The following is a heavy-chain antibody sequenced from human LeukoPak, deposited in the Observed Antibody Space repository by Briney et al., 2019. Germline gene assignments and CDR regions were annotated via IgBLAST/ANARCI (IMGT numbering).Heavy chain of an antibody. J-gene: IGHJ6*03. V-gene: IGHV4-39*02. D-gene: IGHD3-10*01. Sequence: SETLSLTCTVSGGSISSSSYYWGWIRQPPGKGLEWIGSIYYSGSTYYNPSLKSRVTISVDTSKNQFSLKLSSVTAADTAVYYCARDVYGSGSFFSGHYYYYYMDVWGKGTTVTISS. CDR3: ARDVYGSGSFFSGHYYYYYMDV. CDR2: IYYSGST. CDR1: GGSISSSSYY.